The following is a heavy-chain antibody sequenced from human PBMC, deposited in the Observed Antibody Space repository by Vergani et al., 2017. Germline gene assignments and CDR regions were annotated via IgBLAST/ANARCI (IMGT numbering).Heavy chain of an antibody. CDR3: AKGEDGYNVAY. J-gene: IGHJ4*02. D-gene: IGHD5-24*01. V-gene: IGHV3-23*01. Sequence: EVQLLESGGGLVQPGGSLRLSCAASGFTFSSYAMSWVRQAPGKGLEWVSALSGIGGSPYYAASVKGLFTISRDNSKNTLYLQMNSLRAEDTAVYYCAKGEDGYNVAYGGQGTLVTVYS. CDR1: GFTFSSYA. CDR2: LSGIGGSP.